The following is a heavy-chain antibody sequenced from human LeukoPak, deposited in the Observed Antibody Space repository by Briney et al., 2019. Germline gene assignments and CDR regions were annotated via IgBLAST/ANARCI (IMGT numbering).Heavy chain of an antibody. CDR1: GFTFSSYA. D-gene: IGHD5-18*01. J-gene: IGHJ4*02. CDR2: ISYDGSNK. CDR3: ARDTNVQGYSYAQENFEY. V-gene: IGHV3-30-3*01. Sequence: GGSLRLSCAASGFTFSSYAMHWVRQAPGKGLEWVAVISYDGSNKYYADSVKGRFTISRDNSKNTLYLQMNSLRAEDTAVYYCARDTNVQGYSYAQENFEYWGQGNLVTVSS.